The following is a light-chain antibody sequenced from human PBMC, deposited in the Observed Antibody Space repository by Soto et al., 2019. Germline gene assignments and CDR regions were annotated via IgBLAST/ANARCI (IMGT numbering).Light chain of an antibody. Sequence: EIVLTQSPATLSLSPGEIATLSCRASQSVSAYLAWYQQKPGQAPRLLIYDASSRATGIPARFSGSGSGTDFTLTISRLEPEDFAVYYCQQYGSSLWTFGQGTKVDIK. CDR3: QQYGSSLWT. CDR1: QSVSAY. CDR2: DAS. J-gene: IGKJ1*01. V-gene: IGKV3-20*01.